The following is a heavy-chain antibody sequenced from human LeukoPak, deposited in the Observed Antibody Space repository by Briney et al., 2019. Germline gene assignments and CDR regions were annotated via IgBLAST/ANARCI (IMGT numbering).Heavy chain of an antibody. Sequence: SDTPSHTCDVSGGYPSRGDYSHNSLRQPPRKRLDWIGYIYHSGRTYYNPSLKSRVTISIDRSKHRFSLRLNSVTAADTAVFFCARFNYDKKAFDYWGQGTLVTVPS. D-gene: IGHD3-22*01. CDR1: GGYPSRGDYS. CDR2: IYHSGRT. V-gene: IGHV4-30-2*01. J-gene: IGHJ4*02. CDR3: ARFNYDKKAFDY.